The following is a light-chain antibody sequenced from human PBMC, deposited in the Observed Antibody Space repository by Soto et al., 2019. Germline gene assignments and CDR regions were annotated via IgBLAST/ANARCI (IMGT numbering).Light chain of an antibody. V-gene: IGKV1-6*01. CDR3: LQEDGFFLT. CDR1: QDIRED. J-gene: IGKJ4*01. CDR2: AAS. Sequence: AIQMTQSPSSLSASVGDRVTITCRATQDIREDLGWYQQKPGKTPILLIYAASSLEREIPSSFRGSGSGTEFTPTISSLRSEDLAYDFCLQEDGFFLTFGGGTKVEIK.